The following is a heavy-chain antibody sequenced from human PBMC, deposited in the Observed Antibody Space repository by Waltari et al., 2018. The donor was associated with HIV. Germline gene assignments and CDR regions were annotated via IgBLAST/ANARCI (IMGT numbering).Heavy chain of an antibody. Sequence: QVQVVESGGGVVQPGTSLRLSCEASGFSFSDSGMHWVRQAPGKGLGWVAVIWFDGGKKVFADSVKGRFTISRDNSKNTVELHMNSVTAEDTAVYYCARASPEGGYLDYWGQETLVTVSS. J-gene: IGHJ4*02. V-gene: IGHV3-33*01. CDR1: GFSFSDSG. CDR3: ARASPEGGYLDY. CDR2: IWFDGGKK. D-gene: IGHD2-15*01.